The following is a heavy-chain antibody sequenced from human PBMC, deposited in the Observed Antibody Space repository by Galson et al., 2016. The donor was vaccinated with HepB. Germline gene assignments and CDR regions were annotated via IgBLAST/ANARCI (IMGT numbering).Heavy chain of an antibody. Sequence: SETLSLTCAVSGGSISSNNWWSWVRQPPGKGLEWIGEIYHSGSANYNPSLKSRVTISVDKSKNQFSLKLSSVTAADTAVYYCARDPLGVVVVAATKYYYGRDVWGQGTTVTVSS. CDR1: GGSISSNNW. J-gene: IGHJ6*02. V-gene: IGHV4-4*02. CDR3: ARDPLGVVVVAATKYYYGRDV. CDR2: IYHSGSA. D-gene: IGHD2-15*01.